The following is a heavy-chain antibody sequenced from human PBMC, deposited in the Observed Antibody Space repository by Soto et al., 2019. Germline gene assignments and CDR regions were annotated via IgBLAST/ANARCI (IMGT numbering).Heavy chain of an antibody. V-gene: IGHV4-30-4*01. D-gene: IGHD1-1*01. Sequence: QIQLQQSGPGLVKPSQTLSLNCSVSGGSISGEYDHWTWIRQSPGKGLEWIGYIHYSGSILYNPSFKSRIIMSVDTSKNQFSLQLSSATASDTAVYFCVREDDGGDRDYYGLDVWGPGTTVTVSS. CDR3: VREDDGGDRDYYGLDV. J-gene: IGHJ6*02. CDR1: GGSISGEYDH. CDR2: IHYSGSI.